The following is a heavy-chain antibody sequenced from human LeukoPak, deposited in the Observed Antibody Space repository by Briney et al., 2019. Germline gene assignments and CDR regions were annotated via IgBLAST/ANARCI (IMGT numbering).Heavy chain of an antibody. J-gene: IGHJ4*02. CDR1: GFTFDAFA. Sequence: PGGSLRLSCAASGFTFDAFAMHWVRQPPGKGLEWVAVISYDGSNKYYADSVKGRFTISRDNSKNTLYLQMNSLRAKDTAVYYCAKLTDSGYDIFDYWGQGTLVTVSS. CDR3: AKLTDSGYDIFDY. V-gene: IGHV3-30*18. D-gene: IGHD5-12*01. CDR2: ISYDGSNK.